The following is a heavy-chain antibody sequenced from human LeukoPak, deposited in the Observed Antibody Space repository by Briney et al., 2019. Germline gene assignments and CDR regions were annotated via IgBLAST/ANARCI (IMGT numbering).Heavy chain of an antibody. CDR3: ARAHGYDSSGYSEAYFDY. J-gene: IGHJ4*02. V-gene: IGHV1-18*01. CDR1: GYTFTSYG. Sequence: ASVKVTCKASGYTFTSYGISWVRHAPGQGLEWMGWISGYNGNTSYEQKLQGRVTMTTDTSTSTAYMELRSLRSDDTAVYYCARAHGYDSSGYSEAYFDYWGQGTLVPVSS. D-gene: IGHD3-22*01. CDR2: ISGYNGNT.